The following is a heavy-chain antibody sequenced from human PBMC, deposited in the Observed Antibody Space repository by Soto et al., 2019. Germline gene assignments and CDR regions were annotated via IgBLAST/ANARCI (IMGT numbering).Heavy chain of an antibody. Sequence: PGGSLRLSCAASGFTFSSYGMHWVRQATGKGLEWVSAIDIAGDTYYPDSVKGRFTISREKAKNSLYLQMNSLRADDTAVYYCARAARWLQSRYFDLWGRGTLVTVSS. J-gene: IGHJ2*01. CDR3: ARAARWLQSRYFDL. D-gene: IGHD5-12*01. CDR2: IDIAGDT. CDR1: GFTFSSYG. V-gene: IGHV3-13*01.